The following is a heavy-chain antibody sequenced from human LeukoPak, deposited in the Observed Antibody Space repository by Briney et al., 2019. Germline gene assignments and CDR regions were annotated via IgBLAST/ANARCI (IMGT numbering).Heavy chain of an antibody. J-gene: IGHJ4*02. CDR1: GFTFSSYG. D-gene: IGHD3-3*01. V-gene: IGHV3-30*03. CDR2: ISYDGSNK. CDR3: ARVGYDFWSNSPFDY. Sequence: GGSLRLSCAASGFTFSSYGMHWVRQAPGKGLEWVAVISYDGSNKYYADSVKGRFTISRDNSKNTLYLQMNSLRAEDTAVYYCARVGYDFWSNSPFDYWGQGTLVTVSS.